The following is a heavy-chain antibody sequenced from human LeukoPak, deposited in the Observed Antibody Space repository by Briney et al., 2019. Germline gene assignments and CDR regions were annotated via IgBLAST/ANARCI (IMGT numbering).Heavy chain of an antibody. CDR1: GYTFTGYY. Sequence: ASVKVSCKASGYTFTGYYFHWVRQVPGQGLEWMGWINPNTAGTNYAQKFLGGVTLTWDTSISTAYMELNRLTSDDTAVYYCATSAGDYRAGHYYYMGVWGKGTSVTVSS. J-gene: IGHJ6*03. V-gene: IGHV1-2*02. CDR2: INPNTAGT. CDR3: ATSAGDYRAGHYYYMGV. D-gene: IGHD4-11*01.